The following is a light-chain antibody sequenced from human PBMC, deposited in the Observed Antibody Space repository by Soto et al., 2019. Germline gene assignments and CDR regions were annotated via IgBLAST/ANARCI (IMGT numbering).Light chain of an antibody. CDR1: NSNIGTNS. V-gene: IGLV1-44*01. J-gene: IGLJ3*02. Sequence: QSVLTQPPSASGTPGQRVTISCSGSNSNIGTNSTNWYQQLPATAPKLLIHSNNQRPSGVPDRFSGSKSGTSASLAISGLQSEDEADYYCAAWDGSLNGWVFGGGTKLTVL. CDR3: AAWDGSLNGWV. CDR2: SNN.